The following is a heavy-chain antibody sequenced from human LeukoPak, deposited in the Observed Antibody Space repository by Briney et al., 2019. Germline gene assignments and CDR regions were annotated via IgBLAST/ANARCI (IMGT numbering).Heavy chain of an antibody. D-gene: IGHD6-19*01. Sequence: GGSLRLSCTASGFTFGDYAMSWVRQAPGKGLEWVGFIRSKAYGGSTEYAASVKGRFAISRDDSKSIAYLQMNSLKTEDTAVYYCTRDKASSRLVPSPLFDYWGQGTLVTVSS. CDR3: TRDKASSRLVPSPLFDY. CDR2: IRSKAYGGST. CDR1: GFTFGDYA. V-gene: IGHV3-49*04. J-gene: IGHJ4*02.